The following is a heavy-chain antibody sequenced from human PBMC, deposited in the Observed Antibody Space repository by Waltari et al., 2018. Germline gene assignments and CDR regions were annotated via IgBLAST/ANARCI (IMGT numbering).Heavy chain of an antibody. CDR3: ARDRAGYCSSTSCHYMDV. V-gene: IGHV4-4*07. CDR2: IYTSGST. Sequence: QVQLQESGPGLVKPSETLSLTCTVSGGSISSYYWSWIRQPAGKGLKWIGRIYTSGSTNYNPSLKSRVTMSVDTSKNQFSLKLSSVTAADTAVYYCARDRAGYCSSTSCHYMDVWGKGTTVTISS. J-gene: IGHJ6*03. D-gene: IGHD2-2*01. CDR1: GGSISSYY.